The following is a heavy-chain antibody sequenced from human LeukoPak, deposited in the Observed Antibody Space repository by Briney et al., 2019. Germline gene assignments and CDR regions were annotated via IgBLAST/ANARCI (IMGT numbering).Heavy chain of an antibody. Sequence: QPGRSLRLSCAASGFTFSSYTMHWVRQAPGKGLDWVAVIWYDGTKKHYVDSVKGRFTISRDNSRNTLYLQMNSLRAEDTAVYYCARDAITMIRGVMDVWGQGTTVTVSS. V-gene: IGHV3-33*01. D-gene: IGHD3-10*01. J-gene: IGHJ6*02. CDR1: GFTFSSYT. CDR3: ARDAITMIRGVMDV. CDR2: IWYDGTKK.